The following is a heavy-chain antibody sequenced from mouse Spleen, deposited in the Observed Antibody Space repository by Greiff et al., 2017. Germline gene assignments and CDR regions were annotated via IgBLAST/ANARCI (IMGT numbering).Heavy chain of an antibody. CDR3: ARIYYYGSSLYFDV. V-gene: IGHV2-9-1*01. D-gene: IGHD1-1*01. CDR2: IWTGGGT. J-gene: IGHJ1*01. Sequence: VMLVESGPGLVAPSQSLSITCTVSGFSLTSYAISWVRQPPGKGLEWLGVIWTGGGTNYNSALKSRLSISKDNSKSQVFLKMNSLQTDDTARYYCARIYYYGSSLYFDVWGAGTTVTVSS. CDR1: GFSLTSYA.